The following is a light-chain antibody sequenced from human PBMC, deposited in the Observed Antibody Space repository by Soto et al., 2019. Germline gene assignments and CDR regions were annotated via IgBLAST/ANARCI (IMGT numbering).Light chain of an antibody. J-gene: IGLJ1*01. Sequence: QSALTQPASVSGSPGQSITISCTGTSSDVGNYNLVSWYQQYPGKAPKLMIYEDSKRPSGVSNRFSGSKSGNTASLTISGLQAEDEADYYCCSYAGSSTFYVFGTGTKLTVL. V-gene: IGLV2-23*01. CDR1: SSDVGNYNL. CDR2: EDS. CDR3: CSYAGSSTFYV.